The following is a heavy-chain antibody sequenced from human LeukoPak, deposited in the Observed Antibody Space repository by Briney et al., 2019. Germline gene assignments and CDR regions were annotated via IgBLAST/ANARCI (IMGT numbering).Heavy chain of an antibody. D-gene: IGHD6-19*01. V-gene: IGHV4-59*01. CDR3: AREVAGNNWFDP. J-gene: IGHJ5*02. CDR2: INYSEST. CDR1: GGSISSYY. Sequence: SETLSLTCTVSGGSISSYYWSWIRQPPGKGLEWIGYINYSESTNYNTSLKSRVTISVATSKNQFSLKLSSVTAADTAVYYCAREVAGNNWFDPWGQGTLVTVSS.